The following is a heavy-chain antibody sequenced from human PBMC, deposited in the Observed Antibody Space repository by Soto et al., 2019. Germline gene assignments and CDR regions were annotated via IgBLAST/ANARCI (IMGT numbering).Heavy chain of an antibody. Sequence: QVQLQQWGAGLLKPSETLSLTCAVYGGSFSGDYWNWIRQPPGKGLEWIGEIGHSGSTNYNPSLKSRVTTSVDTSKNQFSLKLSSVTAADTAVYYCARGGKHLAPPGYWGQGTLVTVSS. V-gene: IGHV4-34*01. CDR2: IGHSGST. CDR3: ARGGKHLAPPGY. CDR1: GGSFSGDY. J-gene: IGHJ4*02.